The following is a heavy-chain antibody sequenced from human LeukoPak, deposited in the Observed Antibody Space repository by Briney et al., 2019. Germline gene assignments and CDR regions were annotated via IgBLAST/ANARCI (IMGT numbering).Heavy chain of an antibody. D-gene: IGHD4-17*01. CDR2: ISGSGGST. CDR3: AKDDYGDYAVSD. Sequence: AGSLRLSCAASGITFSSYAMSWVRQAPGKGLEWVSIISGSGGSTYYADSVKGRFTISRDNSKNTLYLQMNSLRAEDTAVYYCAKDDYGDYAVSDWGQGTLVTVSS. V-gene: IGHV3-23*01. CDR1: GITFSSYA. J-gene: IGHJ4*02.